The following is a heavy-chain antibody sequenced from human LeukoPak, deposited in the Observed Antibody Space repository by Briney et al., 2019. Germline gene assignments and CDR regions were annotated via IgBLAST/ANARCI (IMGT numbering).Heavy chain of an antibody. CDR1: GYSFTSYW. J-gene: IGHJ4*02. Sequence: GESLKISCKGSGYSFTSYWIGWVRQMPGKGLEWMGIICPGDSDTRYSPSFQGQVTISADKSISTAYLQWSSLKASDTAMYYCARLIDYYDSSGYYLGYWGQGTLVTVSS. CDR3: ARLIDYYDSSGYYLGY. V-gene: IGHV5-51*01. D-gene: IGHD3-22*01. CDR2: ICPGDSDT.